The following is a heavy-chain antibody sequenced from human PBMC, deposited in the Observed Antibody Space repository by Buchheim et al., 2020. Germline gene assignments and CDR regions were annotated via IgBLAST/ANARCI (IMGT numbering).Heavy chain of an antibody. D-gene: IGHD3-10*01. CDR2: ISSSSSYI. Sequence: EVQLVESGGGLVKPGGSLRLSCAASGFTFSSYSMNWVRQAPGKGLEWVSSISSSSSYIYYADSVKGRFTISRDNAKNSLYLQMNSLRAEDTAVYYCARDNILVQGVIDYYYYGMDVWGQGTT. J-gene: IGHJ6*02. CDR1: GFTFSSYS. V-gene: IGHV3-21*01. CDR3: ARDNILVQGVIDYYYYGMDV.